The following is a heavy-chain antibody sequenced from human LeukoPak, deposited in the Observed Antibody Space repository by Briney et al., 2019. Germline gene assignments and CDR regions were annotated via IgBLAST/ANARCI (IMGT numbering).Heavy chain of an antibody. V-gene: IGHV3-23*01. D-gene: IGHD4-11*01. CDR2: ISGSGGST. CDR3: AKRDYRGWFDP. J-gene: IGHJ5*02. Sequence: GGSLRLSCAASGFTFSSYAMSWVRQAPGKGLEWVSAISGSGGSTYYADSVKGRLTLSRDNSKNTLYLQMNSLRAEDTAVYHCAKRDYRGWFDPWGQGTLVTVSS. CDR1: GFTFSSYA.